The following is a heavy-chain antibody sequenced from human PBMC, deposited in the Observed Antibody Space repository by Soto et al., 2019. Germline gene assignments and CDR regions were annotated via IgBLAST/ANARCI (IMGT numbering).Heavy chain of an antibody. J-gene: IGHJ4*02. Sequence: SVKVSCKASGGTFSSYAISWVRQAPGQGFEWMGGIIPIFGTANYAQKFQGRVTITADESTSTAYMELSSLRSEDTAVYYCARDFSPRFGELLYYFDYWGQGTLVTVSS. CDR2: IIPIFGTA. D-gene: IGHD3-10*01. CDR3: ARDFSPRFGELLYYFDY. V-gene: IGHV1-69*13. CDR1: GGTFSSYA.